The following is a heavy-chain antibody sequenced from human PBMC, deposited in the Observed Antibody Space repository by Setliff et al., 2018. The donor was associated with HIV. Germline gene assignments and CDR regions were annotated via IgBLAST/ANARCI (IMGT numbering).Heavy chain of an antibody. CDR3: ARDLIWGFDY. J-gene: IGHJ4*02. CDR2: ISGSGSGV. CDR1: GFTFSSYS. D-gene: IGHD3-16*01. V-gene: IGHV3-48*01. Sequence: GGSLRLSCAASGFTFSSYSMNWVRQSPGKGLEWVSYISGSGSGVDYADSVKGRFTVPRDNARSSLYLQLNSLRSEDTAVYYCARDLIWGFDYWGQGTPVTVSS.